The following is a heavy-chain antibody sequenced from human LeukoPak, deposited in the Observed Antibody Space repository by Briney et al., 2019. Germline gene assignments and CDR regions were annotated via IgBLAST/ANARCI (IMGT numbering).Heavy chain of an antibody. V-gene: IGHV3-48*04. D-gene: IGHD3-10*01. CDR1: GFTFSSYS. Sequence: GGSLRLSCAASGFTFSSYSMNWVRQAPGKGLEWVSYISSSSSTIYYADSVKGRFTISRDNAKNSLYLQMNSLRAEDTALYYCARGPPYYYGSGSSLRGAFDIWGQGTMVTVSS. CDR2: ISSSSSTI. CDR3: ARGPPYYYGSGSSLRGAFDI. J-gene: IGHJ3*02.